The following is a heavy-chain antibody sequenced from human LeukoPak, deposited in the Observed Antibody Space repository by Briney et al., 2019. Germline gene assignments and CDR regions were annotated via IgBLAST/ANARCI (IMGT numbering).Heavy chain of an antibody. V-gene: IGHV4-39*01. CDR1: GGSISSSSYY. CDR3: ASSPFVDTAMVYYYGMDV. Sequence: SETLSLTCTVSGGSISSSSYYWGWIRQPPGKGLEWIGSIYYSGSTYYNPSLKSRVTISVDTSKNQFSLKLSSVTAADTAVYYCASSPFVDTAMVYYYGMDVWGQGTTVTVSS. CDR2: IYYSGST. D-gene: IGHD5-18*01. J-gene: IGHJ6*02.